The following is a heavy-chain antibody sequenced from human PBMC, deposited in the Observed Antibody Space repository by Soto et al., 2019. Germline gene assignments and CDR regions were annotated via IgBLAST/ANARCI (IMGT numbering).Heavy chain of an antibody. CDR2: INPNSGGT. J-gene: IGHJ6*02. CDR1: GYTFTGYY. Sequence: ASVKVSCKASGYTFTGYYMHWVRQAPGQGLEWMGWINPNSGGTNYAQKFQGWVTMTRDTSISTAYMELSRLRADDTAVYYCARDQGSTSFDYYYYYGMDVWGQGTTVTVSS. V-gene: IGHV1-2*04. CDR3: ARDQGSTSFDYYYYYGMDV. D-gene: IGHD2-2*01.